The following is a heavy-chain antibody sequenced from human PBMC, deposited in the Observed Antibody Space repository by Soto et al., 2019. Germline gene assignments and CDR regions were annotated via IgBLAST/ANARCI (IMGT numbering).Heavy chain of an antibody. CDR2: IYSSGNT. CDR3: ARDNSYSGTLF. D-gene: IGHD1-26*01. V-gene: IGHV4-31*03. CDR1: GGSISRGGYY. Sequence: PSDTLSLTCTVSGGSISRGGYYWSWIRQLPGKGLEWIGNIYSSGNTYYNPSLKSRVTMSVNTSKNQFSLNLSSVTAADTALYYCARDNSYSGTLFWGRGTQVTFSS. J-gene: IGHJ4*01.